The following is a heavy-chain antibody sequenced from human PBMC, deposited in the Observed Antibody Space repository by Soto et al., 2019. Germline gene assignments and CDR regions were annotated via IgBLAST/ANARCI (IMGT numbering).Heavy chain of an antibody. CDR3: AREGGIVGATAADY. D-gene: IGHD1-26*01. Sequence: QVQLQESGPGLVKPSQTLSLTCTVSGGSISSGGYYWSWIRQHPGKGLEWIGYIYYSGSTYYNPSRQSRVTISADTSKNQFSLKLSSVTAADTAVYYCAREGGIVGATAADYWGQGTLVTVSS. V-gene: IGHV4-31*03. CDR2: IYYSGST. J-gene: IGHJ4*02. CDR1: GGSISSGGYY.